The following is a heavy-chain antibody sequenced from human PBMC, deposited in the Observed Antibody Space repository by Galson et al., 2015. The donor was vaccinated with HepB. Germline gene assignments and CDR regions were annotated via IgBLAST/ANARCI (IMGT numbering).Heavy chain of an antibody. D-gene: IGHD2-15*01. V-gene: IGHV1-46*01. CDR3: ARELVATYYFDY. CDR1: GYTSTNYH. Sequence: SVKVSCKASGYTSTNYHILWVRQAPGQGLEWMGIINPNDGATSYPQKFQGRVTMTRDTSTSTEYMDLSSLRSEDTAVYYCARELVATYYFDYWGQATLVTVSS. CDR2: INPNDGAT. J-gene: IGHJ4*02.